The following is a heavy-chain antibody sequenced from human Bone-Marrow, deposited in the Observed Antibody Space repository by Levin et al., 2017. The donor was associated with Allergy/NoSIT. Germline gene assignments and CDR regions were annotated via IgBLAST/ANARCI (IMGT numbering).Heavy chain of an antibody. CDR3: AGEFLHSGKFDH. Sequence: GGSLRLSCAVSGFTFSNYGMHWVRQAPGKGLEWVAVISYDASYKYYADSVKGRVTISRDNLKNTMSLEMTSLRHDDTAVYYCAGEFLHSGKFDHWGQGTEVTVSA. J-gene: IGHJ4*02. CDR2: ISYDASYK. V-gene: IGHV3-30*03. D-gene: IGHD2/OR15-2a*01. CDR1: GFTFSNYG.